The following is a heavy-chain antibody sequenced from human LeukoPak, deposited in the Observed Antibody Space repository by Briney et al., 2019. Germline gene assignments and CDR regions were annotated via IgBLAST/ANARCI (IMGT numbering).Heavy chain of an antibody. CDR1: GYSISSGYY. CDR2: IYHSGST. Sequence: SETLSLTCTVSGYSISSGYYWGWIRQPPGKGLEWIGSIYHSGSTYYNPSLKGRVTISVDTSKNQFSLKLSSVTAADTAVYYCARGQGYSYGYEWFDPWGQGTLVTVSS. V-gene: IGHV4-38-2*02. J-gene: IGHJ5*02. CDR3: ARGQGYSYGYEWFDP. D-gene: IGHD5-18*01.